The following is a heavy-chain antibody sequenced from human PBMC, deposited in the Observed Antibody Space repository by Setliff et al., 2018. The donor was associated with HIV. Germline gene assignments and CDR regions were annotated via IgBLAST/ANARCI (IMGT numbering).Heavy chain of an antibody. CDR2: IKEDGSEK. Sequence: GGSLRLSCAGSGFNFKNAWMSWVRQAPGKGLEWVAKIKEDGSEKYYVDSVKGRFTISRDNAKNSLYLQMNSLRTDDTAVYYCTRFSEWSEDYWGQGTLVTVSS. D-gene: IGHD3-3*01. CDR1: GFNFKNAW. J-gene: IGHJ4*02. V-gene: IGHV3-7*03. CDR3: TRFSEWSEDY.